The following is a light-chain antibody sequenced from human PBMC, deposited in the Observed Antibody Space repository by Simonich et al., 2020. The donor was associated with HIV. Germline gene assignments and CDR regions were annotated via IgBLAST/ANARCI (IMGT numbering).Light chain of an antibody. J-gene: IGKJ5*01. CDR3: QQYYSTPIT. CDR1: QRVLARSNSKNC. Sequence: DIVMTQSPDSLAVSLGDRATITCKSRQRVLARSNSKNCLVWYQQITGQSPKLLVYWAATRESGVPDRFSGSGSGTDFTLTISSLQAEDVAVYYCQQYYSTPITFGQGTRLEIK. CDR2: WAA. V-gene: IGKV4-1*01.